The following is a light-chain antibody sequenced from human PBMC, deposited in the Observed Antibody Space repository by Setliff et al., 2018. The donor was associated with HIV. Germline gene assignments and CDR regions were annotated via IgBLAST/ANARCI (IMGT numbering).Light chain of an antibody. CDR1: SSDVGAYNY. CDR2: EVS. CDR3: SSYGGNNNKV. J-gene: IGLJ1*01. Sequence: QSALTQPPSASGSPGQSVTISCTGTSSDVGAYNYVSWYQQHPGKAPKLMIYEVSKRPSGVPDRFSGSKSGNMASLTVSGLQAEDEADYYCSSYGGNNNKVFGTGTKVTV. V-gene: IGLV2-8*01.